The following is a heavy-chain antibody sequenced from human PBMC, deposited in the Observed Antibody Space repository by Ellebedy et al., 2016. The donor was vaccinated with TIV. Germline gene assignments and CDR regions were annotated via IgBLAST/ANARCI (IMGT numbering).Heavy chain of an antibody. V-gene: IGHV3-21*01. Sequence: GESLKISXTASGFTFSPYTMNWVRQAPGKGLEWVSSISSSTNYIYYADSVKGRFTISRDSAKNSLYLQMNSLRAEDTAVYYCYSGGYWGQGTLVTVSS. CDR1: GFTFSPYT. CDR3: YSGGY. J-gene: IGHJ4*02. CDR2: ISSSTNYI. D-gene: IGHD2-15*01.